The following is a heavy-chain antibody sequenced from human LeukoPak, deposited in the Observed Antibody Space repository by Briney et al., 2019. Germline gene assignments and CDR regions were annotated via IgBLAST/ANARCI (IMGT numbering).Heavy chain of an antibody. Sequence: ASVKVSCKASGYTFTGYNMNWGGQAPGKGGEWRGWINLRSGGTNYAQKFQGRVTTTRDTSISTAYMELSRLRSDDTAVYYCARAGRQYCSGGSCYVYWGQGTLVTVSS. CDR2: INLRSGGT. CDR1: GYTFTGYN. V-gene: IGHV1-2*02. J-gene: IGHJ4*02. D-gene: IGHD2-15*01. CDR3: ARAGRQYCSGGSCYVY.